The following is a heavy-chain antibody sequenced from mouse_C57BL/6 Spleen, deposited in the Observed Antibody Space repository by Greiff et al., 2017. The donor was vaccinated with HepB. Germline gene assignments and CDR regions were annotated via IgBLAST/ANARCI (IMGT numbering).Heavy chain of an antibody. CDR1: GFTFSSYA. Sequence: EVKLVESGGGLVKPGGSLKLSCAASGFTFSSYAMSWVRQTPEKRLEWVATISDGGSYTYYPDNVKGRFTISRDNAKNNLYLQMSHLKSEDTAMYYCARAYGNYDSLYAMDYWGQGTSVTVSS. V-gene: IGHV5-4*03. CDR2: ISDGGSYT. D-gene: IGHD2-1*01. J-gene: IGHJ4*01. CDR3: ARAYGNYDSLYAMDY.